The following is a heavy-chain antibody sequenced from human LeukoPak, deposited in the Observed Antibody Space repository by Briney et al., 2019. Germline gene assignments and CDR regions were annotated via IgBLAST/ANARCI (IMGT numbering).Heavy chain of an antibody. J-gene: IGHJ4*02. D-gene: IGHD6-19*01. CDR3: AKDRSSGWRGQFDY. Sequence: GGSLRLSCAASGFTVSSNYMSWVRQAPGKGLEWVAVISHDGSNKYYADSVKGRFTISRDNSKNTLYLQMNSLRAEDTAVYYCAKDRSSGWRGQFDYWGQGTLVTVSS. CDR2: ISHDGSNK. CDR1: GFTVSSNY. V-gene: IGHV3-30*18.